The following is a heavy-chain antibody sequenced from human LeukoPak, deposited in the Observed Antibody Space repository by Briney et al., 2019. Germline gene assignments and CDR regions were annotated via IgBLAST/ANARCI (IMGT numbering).Heavy chain of an antibody. CDR3: AREGYSSGWITESFDY. V-gene: IGHV6-1*01. CDR1: GDSVSSNSAA. J-gene: IGHJ4*02. Sequence: SQTLSLTCAISGDSVSSNSAAWNWIRQSPSRGLEWLGRAYYRSTWYNDYAVSVKSRITITPDTSKNQFSLQLNSVTPEDTAVYFCAREGYSSGWITESFDYWGQGTLVTVSS. D-gene: IGHD2-15*01. CDR2: AYYRSTWYN.